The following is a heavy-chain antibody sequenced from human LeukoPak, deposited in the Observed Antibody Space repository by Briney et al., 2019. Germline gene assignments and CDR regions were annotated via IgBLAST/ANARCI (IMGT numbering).Heavy chain of an antibody. D-gene: IGHD3-10*01. J-gene: IGHJ5*02. CDR2: IYYSGST. CDR3: ARAITMVRGANLNWFDP. V-gene: IGHV4-59*08. CDR1: GGSFSGYY. Sequence: SETLSLTCAVYGGSFSGYYWSWIRQPPGKGLEWIGYIYYSGSTNYNPSLKSRVTISVDTSKNQFSLKLSSVTAADTAVYYCARAITMVRGANLNWFDPWGQGTLVTVSS.